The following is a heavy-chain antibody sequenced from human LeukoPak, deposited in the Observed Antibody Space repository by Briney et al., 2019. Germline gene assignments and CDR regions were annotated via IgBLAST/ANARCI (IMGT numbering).Heavy chain of an antibody. V-gene: IGHV1-18*01. CDR2: ISAYNGNT. D-gene: IGHD3-22*01. CDR3: ARSPYYDSSGYSVGFDY. Sequence: ASVKVSCKASGYTFTSYGISWVRQAPGQGLEWMGWISAYNGNTNYAQKLQGRVTMTTDTSTSTACMELRSLRSDDTAVYYCARSPYYDSSGYSVGFDYWGQGTLVTVSS. J-gene: IGHJ4*02. CDR1: GYTFTSYG.